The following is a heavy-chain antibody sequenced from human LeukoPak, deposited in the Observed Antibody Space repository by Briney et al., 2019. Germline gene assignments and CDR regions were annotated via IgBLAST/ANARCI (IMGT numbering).Heavy chain of an antibody. V-gene: IGHV3-21*04. J-gene: IGHJ5*02. CDR3: ARLPRGYSYDNWFDP. D-gene: IGHD5-18*01. CDR2: ISSSSSYI. Sequence: GGSLRLSCAASGFTFSSYSMNWVRQAPGKGLEWVSSISSSSSYIYYADSVKGRFTISRDNAKNSLYLQMNSLRAEDTAMYYCARLPRGYSYDNWFDPWGQGTLVTVSS. CDR1: GFTFSSYS.